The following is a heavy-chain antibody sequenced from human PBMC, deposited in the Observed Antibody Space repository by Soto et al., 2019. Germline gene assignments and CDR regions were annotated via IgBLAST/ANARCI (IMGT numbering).Heavy chain of an antibody. Sequence: LSETLSVTCTVTGGSISSSSYYWGWIRQAPGKGLEWIGSIYYSGNTYYNPSLKSRVTISVDTAKNQFSLKLSSVTAADTAVYYCARQYYFGSGSYSNRTFDFWGQGTLVTFSS. CDR1: GGSISSSSYY. CDR3: ARQYYFGSGSYSNRTFDF. V-gene: IGHV4-39*01. J-gene: IGHJ4*02. D-gene: IGHD3-10*01. CDR2: IYYSGNT.